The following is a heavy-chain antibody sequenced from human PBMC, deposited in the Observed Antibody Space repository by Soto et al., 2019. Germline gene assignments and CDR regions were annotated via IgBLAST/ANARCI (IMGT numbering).Heavy chain of an antibody. Sequence: QVQLQESGPGLVKPSETVSLTCTVSGGSISSYCWSWIRQPPGKGLEWIGYIYYSGSTNYNPSLKSRVTTSVDTSKNQFSLKLSSVTAADTAVYYCASAMYGDYATFDIWGQGTMVTVSS. V-gene: IGHV4-59*01. D-gene: IGHD4-17*01. CDR2: IYYSGST. J-gene: IGHJ3*02. CDR3: ASAMYGDYATFDI. CDR1: GGSISSYC.